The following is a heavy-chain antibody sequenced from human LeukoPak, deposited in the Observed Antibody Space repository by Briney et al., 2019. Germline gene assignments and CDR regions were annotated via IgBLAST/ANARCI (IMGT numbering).Heavy chain of an antibody. D-gene: IGHD1-26*01. CDR2: INSDGINT. V-gene: IGHV3-74*01. CDR3: ARDPPRASIVGATT. J-gene: IGHJ5*02. Sequence: GGSLRLSCAASGFTFSNYWMHWVRQAPGKGLVWVSRINSDGINTSYADSVKGRFTISRDNAKNSLYLQMNSLRAEDTAVYYCARDPPRASIVGATTWGQGTLVTVSS. CDR1: GFTFSNYW.